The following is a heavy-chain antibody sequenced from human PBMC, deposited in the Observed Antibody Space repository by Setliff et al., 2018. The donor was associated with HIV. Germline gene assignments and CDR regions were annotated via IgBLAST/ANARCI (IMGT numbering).Heavy chain of an antibody. V-gene: IGHV1-18*04. Sequence: ASVKVSCKASGYIFLNYDITWVRQAPGQGLEWMGWISPDNGNTNYAQKIEGRVILTTDRSTNTVEMELRSLRSDDTAVYYCVRDRELRTTRSLDFWGPGTLVTVSS. D-gene: IGHD1-1*01. CDR3: VRDRELRTTRSLDF. CDR1: GYIFLNYD. J-gene: IGHJ4*02. CDR2: ISPDNGNT.